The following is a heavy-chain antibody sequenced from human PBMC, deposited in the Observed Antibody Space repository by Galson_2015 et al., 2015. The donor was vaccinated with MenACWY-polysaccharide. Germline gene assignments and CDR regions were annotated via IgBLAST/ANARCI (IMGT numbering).Heavy chain of an antibody. J-gene: IGHJ4*02. D-gene: IGHD6-19*01. CDR2: IRNKASGGTI. CDR1: GFTFGDHS. Sequence: SLRLSCATSGFTFGDHSMSWFRQAPGKGLEWVGFIRNKASGGTIEYGASVKGRFTISRDDSKSIAYLQMNSLKSEDTVVYFCARGYNSPTYWGQGTLVTVSS. CDR3: ARGYNSPTY. V-gene: IGHV3-49*03.